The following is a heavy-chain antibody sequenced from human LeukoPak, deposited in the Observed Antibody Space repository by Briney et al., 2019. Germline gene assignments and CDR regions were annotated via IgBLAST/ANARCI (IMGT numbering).Heavy chain of an antibody. J-gene: IGHJ5*02. Sequence: ASVKVSCKASGYTFTSYYMHWVRQAPGQGLEWMGIINPSGGSTSYAQKFQGRVTMTRDTSTSTVYMELSSLRSEDTAVYYCAGDLPSGSYFGGWFDPWGQGTLVTASS. CDR1: GYTFTSYY. CDR3: AGDLPSGSYFGGWFDP. CDR2: INPSGGST. V-gene: IGHV1-46*01. D-gene: IGHD1-26*01.